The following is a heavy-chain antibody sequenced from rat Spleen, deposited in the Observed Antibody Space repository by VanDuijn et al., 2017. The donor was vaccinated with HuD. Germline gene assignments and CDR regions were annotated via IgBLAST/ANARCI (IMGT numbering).Heavy chain of an antibody. J-gene: IGHJ2*01. CDR1: GFSLTNYH. V-gene: IGHV2-43*01. CDR2: IWTGGTT. D-gene: IGHD5-1*01. CDR3: ARDRNWVLFDY. Sequence: QVQLKESGPGLVQPSQTLSLTCTVSGFSLTNYHISWIRQPPGKGLEWLGIIWTGGTTAYNSLLKSRLSISRDISKSQVFLKMNSLQTEDTATYYCARDRNWVLFDYWGQGVMVTVSS.